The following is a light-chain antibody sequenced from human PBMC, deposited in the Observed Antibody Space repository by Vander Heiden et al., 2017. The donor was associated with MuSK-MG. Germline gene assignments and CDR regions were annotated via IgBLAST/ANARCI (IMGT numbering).Light chain of an antibody. J-gene: IGKJ1*01. Sequence: DIQMTQSPSSLSASVGDRVTITCRASQSISSYLNWYQQKPGKAPKLLIYAASSLQSGVQSRFSGSGYGTDFTLTISSRQPEDFAAYYCQQRYSNPPGWTFGQGTKVEIK. V-gene: IGKV1-39*01. CDR2: AAS. CDR1: QSISSY. CDR3: QQRYSNPPGWT.